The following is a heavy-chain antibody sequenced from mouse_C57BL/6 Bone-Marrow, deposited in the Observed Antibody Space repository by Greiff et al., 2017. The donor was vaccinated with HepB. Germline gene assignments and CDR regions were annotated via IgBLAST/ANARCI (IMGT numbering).Heavy chain of an antibody. CDR3: ALDSSGYGPFAY. V-gene: IGHV1-19*01. CDR1: GYTFTDYY. Sequence: VHVKQSGPVLVKPGASVKMSCKASGYTFTDYYMNWVKQSHGKSLEWIGVINPYNGGTSYNQKFKGKATLTVDKSSSTAYMELNSLTSEDSAVYYCALDSSGYGPFAYWGQGTLVTVSA. CDR2: INPYNGGT. D-gene: IGHD3-2*02. J-gene: IGHJ3*01.